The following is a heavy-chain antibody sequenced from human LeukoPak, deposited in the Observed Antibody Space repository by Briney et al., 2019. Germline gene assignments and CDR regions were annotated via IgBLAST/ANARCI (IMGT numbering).Heavy chain of an antibody. D-gene: IGHD5-18*01. CDR3: AKDLSDTAMVSFLDY. J-gene: IGHJ4*02. CDR2: ISGSGGST. V-gene: IGHV3-23*01. Sequence: PGGSLRLSCAATGFTFTSHAMSWVRQAPGKGLEWVSAISGSGGSTYYADSVKGRFTISRDNSKNTLYLQMNSLRAEDTAVYYCAKDLSDTAMVSFLDYWGQGTLVTVSS. CDR1: GFTFTSHA.